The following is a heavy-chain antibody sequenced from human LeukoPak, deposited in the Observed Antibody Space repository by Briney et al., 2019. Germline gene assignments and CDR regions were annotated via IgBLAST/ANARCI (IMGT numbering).Heavy chain of an antibody. CDR1: GYTFTGYY. Sequence: ASVKVSCKASGYTFTGYYMHWVRQAPGQGLEWMGWISAYNGNTNYAQKLQGRVTMTTDTSTSTAYMELRSLRSDDTAVYYCARDLGLDAFDIWGQGTMVTVSS. J-gene: IGHJ3*02. V-gene: IGHV1-18*04. CDR3: ARDLGLDAFDI. CDR2: ISAYNGNT. D-gene: IGHD3-16*01.